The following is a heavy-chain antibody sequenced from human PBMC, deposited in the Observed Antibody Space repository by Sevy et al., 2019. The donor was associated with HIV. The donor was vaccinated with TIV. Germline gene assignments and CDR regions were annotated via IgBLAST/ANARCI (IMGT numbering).Heavy chain of an antibody. J-gene: IGHJ4*02. CDR2: IKKDGSEV. CDR3: ARCLYYYGGVNKDFDL. D-gene: IGHD3-10*01. CDR1: EFTFNDFF. V-gene: IGHV3-7*01. Sequence: GGSLRLSCVGSEFTFNDFFMTWVRQAPGKGLEWVANIKKDGSEVEYADSLKGRFTVSRDNAKNSLYLQMSSLRAEDTAVYYCARCLYYYGGVNKDFDLWGQGTQVTVSS.